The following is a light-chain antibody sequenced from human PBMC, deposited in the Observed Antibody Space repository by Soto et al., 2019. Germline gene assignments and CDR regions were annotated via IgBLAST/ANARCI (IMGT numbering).Light chain of an antibody. Sequence: QSALTQPASVPGSPGQSITISCTGTSSDVGGNKYVSWYQHYPGKAPKLMVCDVSNRPSGVSNRFSGSKSGNTASLTISGLQAEDEDDYYYSAFTGTTHVFGTGTKVTVL. V-gene: IGLV2-14*03. CDR3: SAFTGTTHV. CDR2: DVS. J-gene: IGLJ1*01. CDR1: SSDVGGNKY.